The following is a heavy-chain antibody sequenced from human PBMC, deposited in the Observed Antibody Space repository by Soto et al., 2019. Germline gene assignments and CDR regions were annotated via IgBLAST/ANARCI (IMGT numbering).Heavy chain of an antibody. CDR3: ARDAAVYGGYDLYYFDY. D-gene: IGHD5-12*01. CDR2: IIPIFGTA. CDR1: GGTFSSYA. V-gene: IGHV1-69*05. Sequence: QVQLVQSGAEVKKPGSSVKVSCKASGGTFSSYAISWVRQAPGQGLEWMGGIIPIFGTANYAQKVQGRVTITRDESTTTADMELSSLRSEDTAVYYCARDAAVYGGYDLYYFDYWGQGTLVTVSS. J-gene: IGHJ4*02.